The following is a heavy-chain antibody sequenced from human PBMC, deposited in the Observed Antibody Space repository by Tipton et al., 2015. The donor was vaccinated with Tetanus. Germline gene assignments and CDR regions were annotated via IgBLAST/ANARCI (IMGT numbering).Heavy chain of an antibody. CDR3: ARDRGTPGWAGAFDI. J-gene: IGHJ3*02. D-gene: IGHD6-19*01. V-gene: IGHV3-33*01. CDR2: IWYDGSQK. CDR1: GFTFSSYG. Sequence: SGFTFSSYGMHWVRQAPGKGLEWVAVIWYDGSQKYYADSVKGRVTISRDNSKNTLYLQLNSLRAEDTAVYYCARDRGTPGWAGAFDIWGQGTMVTVSS.